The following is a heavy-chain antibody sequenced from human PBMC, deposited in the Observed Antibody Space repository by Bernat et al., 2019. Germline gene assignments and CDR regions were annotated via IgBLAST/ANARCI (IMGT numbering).Heavy chain of an antibody. Sequence: QVQLVQSGAEVKKPGASVKVSCKASGYTFNIHGISWVRQAPGQGLEWMGWISCYNGDTIYAQNLQGRVTMTTDRSASTAYMELRSLRSDDTAVYYCARDPSNTSGRYAYFDYWGQGTLVTVSS. CDR1: GYTFNIHG. D-gene: IGHD6-19*01. V-gene: IGHV1-18*04. CDR3: ARDPSNTSGRYAYFDY. CDR2: ISCYNGDT. J-gene: IGHJ4*02.